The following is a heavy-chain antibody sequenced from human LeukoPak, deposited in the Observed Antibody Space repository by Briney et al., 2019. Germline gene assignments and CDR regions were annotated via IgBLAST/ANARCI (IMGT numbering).Heavy chain of an antibody. D-gene: IGHD5-12*01. CDR1: GFTFSTFT. V-gene: IGHV3-64*01. CDR2: ITDNGGTR. CDR3: AIQFSGYVY. J-gene: IGHJ4*02. Sequence: GGSLRLSCAASGFTFSTFTMHWVRQTPGKGLEYVSGITDNGGTRNYANSVKGRFTISRDNSKNTLYLQMGSLRPDDTAVYYCAIQFSGYVYWGQGTLVTVSS.